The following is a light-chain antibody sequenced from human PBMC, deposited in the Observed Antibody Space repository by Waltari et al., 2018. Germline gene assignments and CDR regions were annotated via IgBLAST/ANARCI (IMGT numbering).Light chain of an antibody. CDR3: SSFSKTATPVL. CDR1: ASDIGLYNY. Sequence: QSALTQPASVAGSPGQSITLPCTGSASDIGLYNYVPWYQQHPGGAPKLILYSVTNRPSGISSRFSGSRSGDTASLTISGLQAEDEALYFCSSFSKTATPVLFGGGTKVTVL. V-gene: IGLV2-14*03. CDR2: SVT. J-gene: IGLJ2*01.